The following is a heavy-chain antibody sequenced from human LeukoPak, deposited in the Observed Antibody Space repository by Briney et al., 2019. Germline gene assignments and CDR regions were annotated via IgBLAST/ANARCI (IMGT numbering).Heavy chain of an antibody. V-gene: IGHV4-4*02. CDR3: ARGAPPASGYCSGGSCAFDP. CDR1: GGSISSSNW. CDR2: IYHSGST. Sequence: SETLSLTCAVSGGSISSSNWWTWVRQPPGKGLEWIGEIYHSGSTNYNTSLKSRVTMSVDKSKNQFSLELSSVTAADTAVYYCARGAPPASGYCSGGSCAFDPWGQGTLVTVSS. J-gene: IGHJ5*02. D-gene: IGHD2-15*01.